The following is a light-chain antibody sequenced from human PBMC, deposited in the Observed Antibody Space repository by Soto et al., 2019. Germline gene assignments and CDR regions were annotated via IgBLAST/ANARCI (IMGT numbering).Light chain of an antibody. J-gene: IGKJ1*01. CDR1: QSISSY. Sequence: EIQSTQSPSSLSASVGDRVTITCRASQSISSYLNWYQQKPGKAPKLLIYAASSLQSGVPSRFSGSGSGTDFTLTISSLQPEDFATYYCQQSYSTPRTFGQGTKVDIK. CDR2: AAS. CDR3: QQSYSTPRT. V-gene: IGKV1-39*01.